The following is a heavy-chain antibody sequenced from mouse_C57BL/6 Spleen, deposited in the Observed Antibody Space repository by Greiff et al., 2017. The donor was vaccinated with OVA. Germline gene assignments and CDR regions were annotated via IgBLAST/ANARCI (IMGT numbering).Heavy chain of an antibody. Sequence: QVQLQQPGAELVKPGASVKLSCKASGYTFTSYWMHWVKPRPGQGLEWIGMIHPNSGSTNYNEKFKSKATLTVDKSSSTAYMQLSSLTSEDSAVYYGASLDYYGSSYRYFDVWGTGTTVTVSS. CDR3: ASLDYYGSSYRYFDV. J-gene: IGHJ1*03. CDR2: IHPNSGST. CDR1: GYTFTSYW. D-gene: IGHD1-1*01. V-gene: IGHV1-64*01.